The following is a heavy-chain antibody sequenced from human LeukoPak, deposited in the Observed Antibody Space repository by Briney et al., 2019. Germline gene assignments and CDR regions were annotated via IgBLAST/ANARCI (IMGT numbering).Heavy chain of an antibody. CDR1: GFTFSSYG. D-gene: IGHD4-17*01. CDR3: AKDPNGDYIGAFDI. Sequence: GGSLRLSCAASGFTFSSYGMHWVRQAPGKGLEWVAFIRYDGGNIYYADSVKGRFTISRDISKNTLYLQMNSLRAEDTALYYCAKDPNGDYIGAFDIWGQGTMVTVSS. CDR2: IRYDGGNI. J-gene: IGHJ3*02. V-gene: IGHV3-30*02.